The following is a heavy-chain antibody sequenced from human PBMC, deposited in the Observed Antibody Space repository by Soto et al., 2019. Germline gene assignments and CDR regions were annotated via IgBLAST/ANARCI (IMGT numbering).Heavy chain of an antibody. Sequence: QVQLVESGGGVVQPGRSLRLSCAASGFTFSSYGMHWVRQAPGKGLEWVAVISYDGSNKYYADSVKGRFTISRDNSKNPLYLQMNSLRAEDTAVYYCAKNMATTDNNYYYYMDVWGKGTTVTVSS. CDR1: GFTFSSYG. V-gene: IGHV3-30*18. J-gene: IGHJ6*03. CDR2: ISYDGSNK. D-gene: IGHD5-12*01. CDR3: AKNMATTDNNYYYYMDV.